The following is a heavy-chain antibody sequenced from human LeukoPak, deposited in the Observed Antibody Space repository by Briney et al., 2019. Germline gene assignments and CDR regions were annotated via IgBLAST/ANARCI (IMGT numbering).Heavy chain of an antibody. CDR3: ARAWAYYGSGSFSGYMDV. J-gene: IGHJ6*03. Sequence: PGGSLRLSCAASGFTFSSYGMSWVRQAPGKGLEWVSGISGSGGSTYYADSVKGRFTISRDNSKNTLYLQMNSLSTEDTAVYYCARAWAYYGSGSFSGYMDVWGKGTTVTVSS. CDR1: GFTFSSYG. V-gene: IGHV3-23*01. CDR2: ISGSGGST. D-gene: IGHD3-10*01.